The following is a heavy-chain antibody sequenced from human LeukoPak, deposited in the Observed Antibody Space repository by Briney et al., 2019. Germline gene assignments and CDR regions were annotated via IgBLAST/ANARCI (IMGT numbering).Heavy chain of an antibody. CDR3: AKDSGCSGGSCYRPNPFDY. V-gene: IGHV3-30*02. CDR2: IRYDGSNK. Sequence: PGGSLRLSCAASGFTFSSYGMHWVRQAPGKGLEWVAFIRYDGSNKYYADSVKGRFTISRDNSKNTLYLQMNSLRAGDTAVYYCAKDSGCSGGSCYRPNPFDYWGQGTLVTVSS. J-gene: IGHJ4*02. CDR1: GFTFSSYG. D-gene: IGHD2-15*01.